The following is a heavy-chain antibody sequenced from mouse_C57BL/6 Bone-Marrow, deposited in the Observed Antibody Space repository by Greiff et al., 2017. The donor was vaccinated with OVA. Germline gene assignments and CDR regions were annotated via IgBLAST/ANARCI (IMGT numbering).Heavy chain of an antibody. Sequence: EVQLVESGAELVKPGASVKLSCTASGFNIKDYYMHWVKQRTEQGLEWIGRIDPEDGENKYAPKFQGKATITADTSSNTAYLQLSSLTSEDTAVYYCARAYDGYHYFDYWGQGTTLTVSS. D-gene: IGHD2-3*01. V-gene: IGHV14-2*01. CDR2: IDPEDGEN. CDR1: GFNIKDYY. J-gene: IGHJ2*01. CDR3: ARAYDGYHYFDY.